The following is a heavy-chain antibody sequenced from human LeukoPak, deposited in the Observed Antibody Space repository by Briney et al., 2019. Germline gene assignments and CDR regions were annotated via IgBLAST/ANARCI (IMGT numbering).Heavy chain of an antibody. CDR2: IDYSGST. Sequence: SETLSLTCTVNVDSKSSCRYYWGWIRHHPMQRLERVGYIDYSGSTYYNPSLKSRLTISMDTSKNQFSLRLSSVTAADTAVYYCARDPGKDGYNYSFDYWGQGTLVTVSS. V-gene: IGHV4-31*03. CDR1: VDSKSSCRYY. CDR3: ARDPGKDGYNYSFDY. D-gene: IGHD5-24*01. J-gene: IGHJ4*02.